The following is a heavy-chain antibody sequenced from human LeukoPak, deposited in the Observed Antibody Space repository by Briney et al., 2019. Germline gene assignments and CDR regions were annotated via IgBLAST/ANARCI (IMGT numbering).Heavy chain of an antibody. Sequence: PGGSLRHSCAASGFTFCSYAMSWVRQAPGKGLEWVSAISGSGGSTYYADSVKGRFTISRDNSKNTLYLQMNSLRAEDTAVYYCAKDTAALYYFDYWGQGTLVTVSS. CDR2: ISGSGGST. CDR1: GFTFCSYA. CDR3: AKDTAALYYFDY. D-gene: IGHD2-15*01. V-gene: IGHV3-23*01. J-gene: IGHJ4*02.